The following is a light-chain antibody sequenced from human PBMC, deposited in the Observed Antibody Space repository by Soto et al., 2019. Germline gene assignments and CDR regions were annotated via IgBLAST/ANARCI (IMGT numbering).Light chain of an antibody. CDR3: TSYTSYSTLDV. Sequence: QSVLTQPASVSWSPGHSITISFTGTSSYVGGYNYVSWYQQHPDKAPKLMIYEVSNRPSGVSNRFSGSKSGHTASLTISGLQSEDEADYFCTSYTSYSTLDVFGTGTKVTVL. CDR2: EVS. V-gene: IGLV2-14*01. J-gene: IGLJ1*01. CDR1: SSYVGGYNY.